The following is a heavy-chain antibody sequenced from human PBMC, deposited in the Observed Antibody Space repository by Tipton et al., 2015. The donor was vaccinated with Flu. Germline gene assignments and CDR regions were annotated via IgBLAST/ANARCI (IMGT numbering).Heavy chain of an antibody. CDR3: ARHTGDSVRGVIDY. V-gene: IGHV4-61*02. D-gene: IGHD3-10*02. Sequence: TLSLTCTVSGGSITSSTDYWSWIRQPAGKGLEWIGRIYTSGSTNYNPSLKSRVTISVDTSKKQFSLKLTSVTAADTAVYYCARHTGDSVRGVIDYWGQGTLVTVSS. CDR1: GGSITSSTDY. CDR2: IYTSGST. J-gene: IGHJ4*02.